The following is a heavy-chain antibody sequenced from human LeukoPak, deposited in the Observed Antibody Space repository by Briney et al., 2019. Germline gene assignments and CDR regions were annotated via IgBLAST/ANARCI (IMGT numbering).Heavy chain of an antibody. J-gene: IGHJ4*02. V-gene: IGHV1-18*01. Sequence: ASVKVSCKAYGYTFTSYGISWVRQAPGQGLEWMGWISDYNGNTNYAQKLQGRVTMTTDTSTSTAYMELRSLRSDDTAVYYCAREWAAAGSDYWGQGTLVTVSS. CDR1: GYTFTSYG. D-gene: IGHD6-13*01. CDR2: ISDYNGNT. CDR3: AREWAAAGSDY.